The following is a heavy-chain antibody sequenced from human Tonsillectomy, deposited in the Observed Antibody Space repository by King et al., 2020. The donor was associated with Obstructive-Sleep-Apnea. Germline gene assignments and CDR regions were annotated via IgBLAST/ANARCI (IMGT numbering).Heavy chain of an antibody. V-gene: IGHV3-21*01. CDR2: ISSSSTYI. Sequence: DVQLVESGGGLVKPGGSLRLSCAASGFTFSSYSMNWVRQASGKGLEWGSSISSSSTYINYADTVKGRFTISRDNAKNSLYLQMNSLRAEDTAVYYCARVYIAAAGHTLDYWGQGTLVTVSS. CDR3: ARVYIAAAGHTLDY. D-gene: IGHD6-13*01. CDR1: GFTFSSYS. J-gene: IGHJ4*02.